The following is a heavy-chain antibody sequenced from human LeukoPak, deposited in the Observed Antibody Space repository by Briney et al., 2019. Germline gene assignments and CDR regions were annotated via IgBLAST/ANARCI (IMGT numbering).Heavy chain of an antibody. V-gene: IGHV1-2*02. J-gene: IGHJ3*02. CDR3: ARDNDYGDHYDAFDI. CDR1: GYTFTGYY. D-gene: IGHD4-17*01. Sequence: ASVKVSCKASGYTFTGYYMHWVRQAPGQGLEWMGWINPNSGGTNYAQKFQGRVTMTRDTSISTAYMELSRLRSDDTAVYYCARDNDYGDHYDAFDIWSQGTMVTVSS. CDR2: INPNSGGT.